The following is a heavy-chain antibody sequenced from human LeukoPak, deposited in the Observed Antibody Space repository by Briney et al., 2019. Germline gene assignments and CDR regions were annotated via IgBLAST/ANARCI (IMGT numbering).Heavy chain of an antibody. J-gene: IGHJ1*01. CDR3: ARSRFYGDYEYFQH. Sequence: GASVKVSCKASGYTFTGYYMHWVRQAPGQGLEWMGWINPNSGGTNYAQKFQGRVTMTRDTSISTAYMELSSLRSEDTAVYYCARSRFYGDYEYFQHWGQGTLVTVSS. D-gene: IGHD4-17*01. CDR1: GYTFTGYY. V-gene: IGHV1-2*02. CDR2: INPNSGGT.